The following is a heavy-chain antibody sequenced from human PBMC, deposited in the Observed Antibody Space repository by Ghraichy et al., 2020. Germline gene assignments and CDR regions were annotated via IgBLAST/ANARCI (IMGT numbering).Heavy chain of an antibody. Sequence: SQTLSLTCTVSGGSISSYYWSWIRQPPGKGLEWIAYLYYSGSTSYDPSLKSRVTISVDTSKNQFSLKLNSVTAADTAVYYCARVTSSGGREYFDYWGQGTLVTVSS. CDR1: GGSISSYY. CDR2: LYYSGST. CDR3: ARVTSSGGREYFDY. J-gene: IGHJ4*02. D-gene: IGHD2-15*01. V-gene: IGHV4-59*01.